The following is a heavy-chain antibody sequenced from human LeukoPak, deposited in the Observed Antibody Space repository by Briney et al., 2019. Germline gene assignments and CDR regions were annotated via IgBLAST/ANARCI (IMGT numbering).Heavy chain of an antibody. J-gene: IGHJ4*02. Sequence: SETLSLTCTVSGGSISSSSYYWGWIRQPPGKGLEWIGSIYYSVSTYYNPSLKSRVTISVDTSMNQFSLKLSSVTAADTVVYYCARARYSGSYFLRHFDYWGQGTLVTVSS. D-gene: IGHD1-26*01. CDR1: GGSISSSSYY. V-gene: IGHV4-39*01. CDR2: IYYSVST. CDR3: ARARYSGSYFLRHFDY.